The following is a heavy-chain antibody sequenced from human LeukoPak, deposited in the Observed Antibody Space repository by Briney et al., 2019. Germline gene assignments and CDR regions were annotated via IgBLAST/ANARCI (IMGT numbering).Heavy chain of an antibody. D-gene: IGHD6-13*01. CDR1: GFTFSSSR. J-gene: IGHJ4*02. V-gene: IGHV3-48*01. CDR2: ISSRGTTK. CDR3: ANFEPGYTSSWYAEF. Sequence: GGSLRLSCEVSGFTFSSSRMNWVRQAPGKGLEWVSYISSRGTTKHYADSVKGRFTIPRDNAKNALYLQMNSLRVEDTAVYYCANFEPGYTSSWYAEFWGQGTLVTVSS.